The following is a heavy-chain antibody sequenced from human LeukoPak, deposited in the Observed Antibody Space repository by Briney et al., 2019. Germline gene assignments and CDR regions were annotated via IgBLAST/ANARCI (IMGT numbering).Heavy chain of an antibody. Sequence: SQTLSPTCTVSGGSISSGGYYWSWIRQHPGKGLEWIGYIYYSGSTYYNPSLKSRLTISVDTSRNQFSLKLGSVTAADTAVYYCARAHYYDTSGFSIVPDYWGQGTLVTVSS. CDR3: ARAHYYDTSGFSIVPDY. V-gene: IGHV4-31*03. CDR2: IYYSGST. D-gene: IGHD3-22*01. CDR1: GGSISSGGYY. J-gene: IGHJ4*02.